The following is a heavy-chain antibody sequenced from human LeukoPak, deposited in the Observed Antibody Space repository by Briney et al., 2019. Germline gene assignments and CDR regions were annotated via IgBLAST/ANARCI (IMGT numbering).Heavy chain of an antibody. CDR2: IYYSGST. D-gene: IGHD5-18*01. V-gene: IGHV4-39*07. J-gene: IGHJ4*02. Sequence: SETLSLTCTVSGGSISSYYWGWIRQPPGKGLEWIGSIYYSGSTYYNPSLKSRVTISVDTSKNQFSLKLSSVTAADTAVYYCATRGYSYGLREFDYWGQGTLVTVSS. CDR3: ATRGYSYGLREFDY. CDR1: GGSISSYY.